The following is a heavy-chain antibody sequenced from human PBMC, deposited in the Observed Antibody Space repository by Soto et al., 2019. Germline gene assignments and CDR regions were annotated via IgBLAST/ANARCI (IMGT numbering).Heavy chain of an antibody. J-gene: IGHJ3*02. V-gene: IGHV3-23*01. Sequence: EVQLLESGGGLVQPGGSLRLSCAAPGFTFSSFAMSWVRQAPGKGLEWVSGISNSGGSVNYADSVKGRFTISRDNSKNTLSLEMTSLRAEDTALYYCAKVKWTYGSVSDIWGQGTMVTVSS. CDR2: ISNSGGSV. CDR3: AKVKWTYGSVSDI. CDR1: GFTFSSFA. D-gene: IGHD4-17*01.